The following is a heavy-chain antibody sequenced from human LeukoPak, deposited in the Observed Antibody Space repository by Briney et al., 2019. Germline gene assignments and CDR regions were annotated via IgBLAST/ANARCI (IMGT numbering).Heavy chain of an antibody. CDR2: VYYSGST. J-gene: IGHJ6*03. CDR3: AINWNREMYYMDV. Sequence: SETLSLTCTVSGGSISRHYWSWIRQPPGKGLEWIGYVYYSGSTNYNPSLKSRVTISVDTSKNQFSLKLSCVTAADTAVYYCAINWNREMYYMDVWGKGTTVTVSS. V-gene: IGHV4-59*11. CDR1: GGSISRHY. D-gene: IGHD1-1*01.